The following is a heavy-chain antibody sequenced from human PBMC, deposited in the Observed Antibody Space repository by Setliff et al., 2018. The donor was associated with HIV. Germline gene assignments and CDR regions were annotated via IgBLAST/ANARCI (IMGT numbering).Heavy chain of an antibody. V-gene: IGHV3-NL1*01. Sequence: GGSLRLSCAASGFTFGSYAMHWVRQAPGRGLEWVSAIGTGGDTYYVDSVKGRFTISRDNSKNTLYFQMNSLRAEDTAVYYCVRGLAAAGGYAMDVWGQGTTVTVSS. D-gene: IGHD6-13*01. CDR1: GFTFGSYA. J-gene: IGHJ6*02. CDR3: VRGLAAAGGYAMDV. CDR2: IGTGGDT.